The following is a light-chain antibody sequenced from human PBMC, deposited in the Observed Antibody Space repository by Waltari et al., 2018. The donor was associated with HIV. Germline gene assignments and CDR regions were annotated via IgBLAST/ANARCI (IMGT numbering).Light chain of an antibody. CDR2: DVN. J-gene: IGLJ2*01. Sequence: QSALTQPASVSGSPGQSISIPGTGISSDVGGYDKVAWYQQHPGKAPKLIIFDVNNRPSGVSEHFSGSKSGNTASLTISGLRAEDEADYYCSSYTSRTVLFGGGTKLTVL. V-gene: IGLV2-14*03. CDR3: SSYTSRTVL. CDR1: SSDVGGYDK.